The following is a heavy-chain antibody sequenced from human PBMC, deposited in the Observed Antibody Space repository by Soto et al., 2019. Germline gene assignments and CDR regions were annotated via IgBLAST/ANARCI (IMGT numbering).Heavy chain of an antibody. CDR2: ISYDGSNK. CDR3: AKDRSYGTSDY. CDR1: GFTFSSYG. D-gene: IGHD1-1*01. V-gene: IGHV3-30*18. J-gene: IGHJ4*02. Sequence: GGSLRLSCAASGFTFSSYGMHWVRQAPGKGLEWVAVISYDGSNKYYADSVKGRFTISRDNSKNTLYLQMNSLRAEDTAVYYCAKDRSYGTSDYWGQGTLVTVS.